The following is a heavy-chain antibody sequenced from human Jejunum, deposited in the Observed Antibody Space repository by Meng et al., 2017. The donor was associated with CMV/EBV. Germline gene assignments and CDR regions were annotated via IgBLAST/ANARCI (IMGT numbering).Heavy chain of an antibody. Sequence: QGQRKESGPGLMKPSETLSLTCTASGGSVNNYYWSWIRQAAGKGLEWIGRFYSSDTYNYHPSLDSRVTTSLDTSKNQFSLNLRSVTAADTATYYCARGPGASTREGFDYWGLGTLVTVSS. CDR1: GGSVNNYY. V-gene: IGHV4-4*07. D-gene: IGHD1-26*01. J-gene: IGHJ4*02. CDR2: FYSSDTY. CDR3: ARGPGASTREGFDY.